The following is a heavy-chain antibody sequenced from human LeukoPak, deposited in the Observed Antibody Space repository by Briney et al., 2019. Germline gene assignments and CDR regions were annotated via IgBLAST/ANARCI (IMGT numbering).Heavy chain of an antibody. J-gene: IGHJ5*02. CDR2: ISYDGSNK. V-gene: IGHV3-30*18. CDR1: GFTFSSYG. CDR3: AKDYAYCGGDCYSGWFDP. D-gene: IGHD2-21*02. Sequence: GRSLRLSCAASGFTFSSYGMHWVRQAPGKGLEWVAVISYDGSNKYYADSVKGRFTISRDNSKNTLYLQMNSLRAEDTAVYYCAKDYAYCGGDCYSGWFDPWGHGTQVTVSS.